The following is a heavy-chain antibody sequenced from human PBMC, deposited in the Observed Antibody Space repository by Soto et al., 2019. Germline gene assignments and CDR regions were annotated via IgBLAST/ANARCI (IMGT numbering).Heavy chain of an antibody. J-gene: IGHJ6*02. V-gene: IGHV4-30-4*08. CDR1: GGSFSDGY. D-gene: IGHD4-4*01. CDR3: ARASDYSNYGMDV. CDR2: IYYSGST. Sequence: LTCAVSGGSFSDGYWSWIRQPPGKGLEWIGHIYYSGSTYYNPSLKSRVTVSVDTSKNRFSLKLSSVTAADTAVYYCARASDYSNYGMDVWGQGTTVTVSS.